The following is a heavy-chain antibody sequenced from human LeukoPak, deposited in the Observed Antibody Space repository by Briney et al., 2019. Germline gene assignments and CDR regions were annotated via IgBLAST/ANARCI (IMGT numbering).Heavy chain of an antibody. D-gene: IGHD6-13*01. J-gene: IGHJ4*02. CDR1: GFTFSKCP. V-gene: IGHV3-30-3*01. CDR2: ISYDGSNK. Sequence: HPGKSLRLSCAASGFTFSKCPMHWVRQAPGKGLEWVAFISYDGSNKYYADSVKGRFTISRDNAKNTLYLQMNSLRAEDTAVYYCARDGIAAVDFDYWGQGILVTVSS. CDR3: ARDGIAAVDFDY.